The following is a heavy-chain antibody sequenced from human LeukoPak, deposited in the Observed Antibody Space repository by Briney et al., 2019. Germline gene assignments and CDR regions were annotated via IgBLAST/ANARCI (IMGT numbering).Heavy chain of an antibody. CDR1: GFTFTTYW. CDR3: ARESGSYYGIFDY. Sequence: PGGSLRLSCAASGFTFTTYWMSWVRQAPGKGLEWVANLKQDGTEKYYVDSVKGRFTISRDNAKNSLYLQMNSLRAEDTAVYYCARESGSYYGIFDYWGQGTLVTVSS. J-gene: IGHJ4*02. V-gene: IGHV3-7*01. CDR2: LKQDGTEK. D-gene: IGHD1-26*01.